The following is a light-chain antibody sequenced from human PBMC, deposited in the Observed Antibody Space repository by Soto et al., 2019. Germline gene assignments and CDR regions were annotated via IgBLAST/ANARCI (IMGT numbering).Light chain of an antibody. CDR3: QKYNSAPYT. V-gene: IGKV1-27*01. J-gene: IGKJ2*01. CDR1: QDISNY. CDR2: GAS. Sequence: DIQMTQSPSSLSASVGDRVTITCRASQDISNYLAWYQQKPGKVPRLLIYGASTLQSGVPSRFSGSGSGTDFTLTISSLQPEDVASYSCQKYNSAPYTFGQGTKLEIK.